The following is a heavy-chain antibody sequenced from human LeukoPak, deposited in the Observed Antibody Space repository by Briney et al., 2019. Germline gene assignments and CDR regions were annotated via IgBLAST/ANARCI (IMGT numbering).Heavy chain of an antibody. J-gene: IGHJ4*02. CDR1: GFSLSTSGVG. CDR3: AHSSWTTLTLFDY. CDR2: IYWNDDK. V-gene: IGHV2-5*01. Sequence: SSPTLVKPTQTLTLTCTLSGFSLSTSGVGVGWIRQPPGEALDWLALIYWNDDKRYSPSLKSRPTITKDTSKNQVILKMTNMDPVDTATYYCAHSSWTTLTLFDYWGQGTLVTVSS. D-gene: IGHD4-17*01.